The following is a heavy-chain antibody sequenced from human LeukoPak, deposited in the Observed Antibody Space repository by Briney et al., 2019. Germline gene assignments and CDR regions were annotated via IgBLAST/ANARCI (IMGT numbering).Heavy chain of an antibody. Sequence: PGGSLRLSCEASGFSFSSYWVHWVRQAPGKGLMWVSLIDTDGRFTIYADSVKGRFTISRDNAKNTLYLQMNSLGAEDTAVYYCARVGGSSDFDYWGQGTLVTVSS. CDR3: ARVGGSSDFDY. V-gene: IGHV3-74*01. CDR1: GFSFSSYW. CDR2: IDTDGRFT. J-gene: IGHJ4*02. D-gene: IGHD1-26*01.